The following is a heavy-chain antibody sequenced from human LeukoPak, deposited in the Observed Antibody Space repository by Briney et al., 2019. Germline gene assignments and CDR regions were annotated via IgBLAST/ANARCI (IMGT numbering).Heavy chain of an antibody. Sequence: GGSLRLSCAASGFTFSNAWMSWVRQAPGKGLEWVGRIKSKTDGGTTDYAAPVKGRFTISRDDSKNTLYLQMNSLKTEDTAVYYCTTGRPPGILSFDPWGQGTLVTVSS. CDR3: TTGRPPGILSFDP. J-gene: IGHJ5*02. CDR1: GFTFSNAW. CDR2: IKSKTDGGTT. D-gene: IGHD2-15*01. V-gene: IGHV3-15*01.